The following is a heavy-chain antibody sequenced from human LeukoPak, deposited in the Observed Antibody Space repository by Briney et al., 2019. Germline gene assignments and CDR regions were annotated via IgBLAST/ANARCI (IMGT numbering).Heavy chain of an antibody. Sequence: SETLSLTCTVSGNSIISAYYWGWIRQPPGKGLEWIGNIYHSGTTYYNPSPKSRVTISVDTSTNQFSLKLSSVTAADTAVYYCARRNYGFYYFDYWGQGTLVIVSS. CDR2: IYHSGTT. CDR3: ARRNYGFYYFDY. CDR1: GNSIISAYY. V-gene: IGHV4-38-2*02. D-gene: IGHD3-10*01. J-gene: IGHJ4*02.